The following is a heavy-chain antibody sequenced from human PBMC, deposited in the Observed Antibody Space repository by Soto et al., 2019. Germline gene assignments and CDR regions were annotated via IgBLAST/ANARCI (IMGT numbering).Heavy chain of an antibody. V-gene: IGHV3-23*01. CDR3: AKVSSSWYAGFFDL. J-gene: IGHJ4*02. CDR2: LSDSGGSI. CDR1: GFTFSSHA. D-gene: IGHD6-13*01. Sequence: EVQLLESGGGLVQPGGSLRLSCTASGFTFSSHAMTWVRQAPGKGLEWVSGLSDSGGSIYYADSVKGRFTIFRDNSMNTLYLQMNTLRADDTAVYYCAKVSSSWYAGFFDLWGQGTLVTVSS.